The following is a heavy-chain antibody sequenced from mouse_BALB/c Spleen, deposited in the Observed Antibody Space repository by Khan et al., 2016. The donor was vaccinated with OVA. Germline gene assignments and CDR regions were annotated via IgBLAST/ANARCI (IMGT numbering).Heavy chain of an antibody. J-gene: IGHJ2*01. CDR1: GYTFTDYA. Sequence: QVQLQQSGPELVRPGVSVKISCKGSGYTFTDYAMYWVKQSHAKSLEWIGLISTYSGNTNYNQKFKGKATMTVDQSSSKAYMELARLTSEDSAIYYCTRPAYDGYYDYWGQGTTLTVSS. D-gene: IGHD2-3*01. CDR2: ISTYSGNT. V-gene: IGHV1S137*01. CDR3: TRPAYDGYYDY.